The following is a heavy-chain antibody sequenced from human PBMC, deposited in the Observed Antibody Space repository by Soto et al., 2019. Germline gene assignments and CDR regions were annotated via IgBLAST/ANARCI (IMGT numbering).Heavy chain of an antibody. CDR2: IYHSGST. D-gene: IGHD3-10*01. Sequence: QVQLQESGPGLVKSSQTLSLTCTVSGGSISSGGNYWSWIRQHPGKGLEWIGYIYHSGSTYYNPSLKSRVTISVATSKKQFSLKLNSVTAADTAVYYCARARMVRGVIYYYGMDVWGQGTTVTVSS. CDR1: GGSISSGGNY. J-gene: IGHJ6*02. CDR3: ARARMVRGVIYYYGMDV. V-gene: IGHV4-31*03.